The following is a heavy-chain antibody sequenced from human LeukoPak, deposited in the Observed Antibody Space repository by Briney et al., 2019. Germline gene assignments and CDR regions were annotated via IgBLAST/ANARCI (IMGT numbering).Heavy chain of an antibody. CDR3: ANENYYGSGSYPDY. CDR1: GFTFSSYG. CDR2: ISYDGSNK. Sequence: GGSLRLSCAASGFTFSSYGIHWVRQAPGKGLEWVALISYDGSNKYYADSVKGRFTISRDNSKNTLYLQMNSLRAEDTAVYYCANENYYGSGSYPDYWGQGTLVTVSS. V-gene: IGHV3-30*18. D-gene: IGHD3-10*01. J-gene: IGHJ4*02.